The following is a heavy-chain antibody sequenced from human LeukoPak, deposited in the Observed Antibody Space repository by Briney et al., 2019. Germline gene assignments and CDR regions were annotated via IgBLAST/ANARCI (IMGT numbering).Heavy chain of an antibody. CDR3: ARRLAGTEDY. Sequence: PSETLSLACTVSGGSISSSSYYWGWIRQPPGKGLEWIGSIYYSGSTYYNPSLKSRVTISVDTSKNQFSLKLTSVTAADTAVYYCARRLAGTEDYWGQGTLVTVSS. V-gene: IGHV4-39*01. J-gene: IGHJ4*02. CDR2: IYYSGST. CDR1: GGSISSSSYY. D-gene: IGHD6-13*01.